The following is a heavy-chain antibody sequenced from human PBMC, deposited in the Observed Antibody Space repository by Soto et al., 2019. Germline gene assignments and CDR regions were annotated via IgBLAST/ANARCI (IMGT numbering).Heavy chain of an antibody. J-gene: IGHJ6*02. CDR1: GFTFSSYS. Sequence: EGQLVESGGGLVKPGGSLRLSCAASGFTFSSYSMNWVRQAPGKGLEWVSSISSSSSYIYYADSVKGRFTISRDNAKNSLYLQMNSLRAEDTAVYYCARMGSQRYYYYGMDVWGQGTTVTVSS. D-gene: IGHD6-25*01. CDR2: ISSSSSYI. V-gene: IGHV3-21*01. CDR3: ARMGSQRYYYYGMDV.